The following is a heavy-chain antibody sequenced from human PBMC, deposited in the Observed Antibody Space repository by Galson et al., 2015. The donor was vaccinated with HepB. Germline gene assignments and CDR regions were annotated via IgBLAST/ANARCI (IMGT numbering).Heavy chain of an antibody. CDR2: INAGNGNT. CDR1: GYTFTSYA. D-gene: IGHD3-10*01. Sequence: SVKVSCKASGYTFTSYAMHWVRQAPGQRLEWMGWINAGNGNTKYSQKFQGRVTITRDTSASTAYMELSSLRSEDTAVYYCARGLQELLFTSAANFDYWGQGTLVTVSS. J-gene: IGHJ4*02. V-gene: IGHV1-3*01. CDR3: ARGLQELLFTSAANFDY.